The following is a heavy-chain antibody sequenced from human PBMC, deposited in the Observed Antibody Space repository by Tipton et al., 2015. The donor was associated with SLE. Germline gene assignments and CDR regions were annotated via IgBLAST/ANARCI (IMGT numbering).Heavy chain of an antibody. V-gene: IGHV4-34*01. D-gene: IGHD3-22*01. CDR2: IYTSGST. CDR1: GGSFSGYY. Sequence: TLSLTCAVYGGSFSGYYWSWIRQPPGKGLEWIGRIYTSGSTNYNPSLKSRVTISVDTSKNQFSLKLSSVTAADTAVYYCARGSLGYYDSSGYDYWGQGPLVTVSS. CDR3: ARGSLGYYDSSGYDY. J-gene: IGHJ4*02.